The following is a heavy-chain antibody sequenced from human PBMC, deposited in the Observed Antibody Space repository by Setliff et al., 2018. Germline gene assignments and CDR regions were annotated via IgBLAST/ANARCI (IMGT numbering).Heavy chain of an antibody. Sequence: SGPTLVNPTQTLTLTCTFSGFSLNTSGMRVSWIRQPPGKALEWLARIDWDDDKFYSTSLKTRLTISKDTSKKLVVLTMTNMDPVDTATYYCARISASSSHFDYWGPGTLVTVSS. CDR2: IDWDDDK. V-gene: IGHV2-70*04. CDR3: ARISASSSHFDY. CDR1: GFSLNTSGMR. D-gene: IGHD6-13*01. J-gene: IGHJ4*02.